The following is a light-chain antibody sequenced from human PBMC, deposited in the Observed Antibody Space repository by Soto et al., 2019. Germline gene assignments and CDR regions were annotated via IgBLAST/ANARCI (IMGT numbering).Light chain of an antibody. V-gene: IGLV2-23*02. Sequence: QSVLTQPASVSGSPGQSITISCTGTSSNVGSYKLVSWYQQHPGKAPKLMIFEVNKRPSGVSNRFSGSKSGNTASLTITGLKVEDDADSPCSSSCGSPTYVFGTGSKVT. CDR1: SSNVGSYKL. CDR2: EVN. J-gene: IGLJ1*01. CDR3: SSSCGSPTYV.